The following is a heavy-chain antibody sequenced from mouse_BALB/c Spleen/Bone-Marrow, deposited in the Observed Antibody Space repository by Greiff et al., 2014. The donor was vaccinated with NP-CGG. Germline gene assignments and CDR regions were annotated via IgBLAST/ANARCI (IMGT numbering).Heavy chain of an antibody. CDR3: TRPSFYYGSSYWYFDV. CDR1: GFNIKDTY. V-gene: IGHV14-3*02. J-gene: IGHJ1*01. Sequence: DVKLVESGSELVKPGASVKLSCAASGFNIKDTYMHWVKQRPEQGLEWIGRIDPANGDTKYDPKFQGKATITADTSSNTAYLQLGSLTSEDTAVYYCTRPSFYYGSSYWYFDVWGAGTTVTVSS. D-gene: IGHD1-1*01. CDR2: IDPANGDT.